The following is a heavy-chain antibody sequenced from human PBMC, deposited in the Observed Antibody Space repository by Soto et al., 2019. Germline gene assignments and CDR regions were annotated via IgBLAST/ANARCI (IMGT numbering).Heavy chain of an antibody. D-gene: IGHD1-26*01. CDR1: GFTFSDYA. J-gene: IGHJ4*02. Sequence: GGSLRLSCAASGFTFSDYAMTWVRQAPGKGLEWVSALTPSGGGTYYAASVKGRFTISRDNSKNTLYLQMNSLRAEDTAVYYCAKDSPYSGSYQDLDYWGQGTLVTVSS. CDR3: AKDSPYSGSYQDLDY. CDR2: LTPSGGGT. V-gene: IGHV3-23*01.